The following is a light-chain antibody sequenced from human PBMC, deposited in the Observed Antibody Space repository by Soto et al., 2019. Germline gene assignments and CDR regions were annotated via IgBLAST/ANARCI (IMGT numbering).Light chain of an antibody. CDR2: GAS. J-gene: IGKJ1*01. CDR1: QSVSSSY. V-gene: IGKV3-20*01. Sequence: EIVLTQSPFTLSLSPAERPTLSCRASQSVSSSYLAWYQQKPGQAPRLLIYGASSRATGIPDRFSGSGSGTDFTLTISRLEPEDFAVYYCQQYGSSPRTFGQGTKVDI. CDR3: QQYGSSPRT.